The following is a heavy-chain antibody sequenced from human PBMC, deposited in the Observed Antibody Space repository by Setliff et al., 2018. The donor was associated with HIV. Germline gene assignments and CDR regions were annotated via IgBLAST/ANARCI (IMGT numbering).Heavy chain of an antibody. V-gene: IGHV4-30-4*08. CDR2: IYYSGST. Sequence: SETLSLTCTVSGGSIISGDHYWSWIRQPPGKGLEWIDYIYYSGSTYYNPSLKSRVTISVDTSKNQFSLKLSSVTAADTAVYYCARRGDFFYYAMDVWGQGTTVTVSS. J-gene: IGHJ6*02. CDR1: GGSIISGDHY. CDR3: ARRGDFFYYAMDV.